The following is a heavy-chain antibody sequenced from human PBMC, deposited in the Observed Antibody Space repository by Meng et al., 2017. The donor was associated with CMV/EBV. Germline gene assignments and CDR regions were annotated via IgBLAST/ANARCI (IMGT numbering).Heavy chain of an antibody. CDR1: AFSLCTSCVG. Sequence: ISLKGSARALGNPTQPHPLICTFAAFSLCTSCVGVGWIRQPPGKAPEWRALIYCDDDKRYSPSLKSRLTITKDTSKNQVVLTMTKMDPVDTATYYCARIAAAGRFDYCDQGTLVTVSS. CDR2: IYCDDDK. J-gene: IGHJ4*02. V-gene: IGHV2-5*02. D-gene: IGHD6-13*01. CDR3: ARIAAAGRFDY.